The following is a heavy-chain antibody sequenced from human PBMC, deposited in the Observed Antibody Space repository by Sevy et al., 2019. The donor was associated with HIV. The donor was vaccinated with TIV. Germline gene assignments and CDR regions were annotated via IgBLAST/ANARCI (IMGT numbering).Heavy chain of an antibody. CDR3: ARGDSSGAAFDI. D-gene: IGHD6-25*01. Sequence: GGSLRLSCAASGFTFSSYSMNWVRQAPGKGLEWVSSISPDSGYTYYADSVKGRFTISRDNAKNSLYLQMNSLRAEDTAVYYCARGDSSGAAFDIWGQGTMVTVSS. CDR1: GFTFSSYS. V-gene: IGHV3-21*01. CDR2: ISPDSGYT. J-gene: IGHJ3*02.